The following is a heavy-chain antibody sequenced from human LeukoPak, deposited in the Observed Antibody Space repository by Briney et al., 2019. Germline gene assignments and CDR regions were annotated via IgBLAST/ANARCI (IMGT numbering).Heavy chain of an antibody. CDR1: GGSISSYY. D-gene: IGHD4-23*01. J-gene: IGHJ3*02. V-gene: IGHV4-59*01. CDR2: IYYSGST. Sequence: PSETLSLTCTVSGGSISSYYWSWIRQPPGKGLEWIGYIYYSGSTNYNPSLKSRVTISVETSKNQFSLKLSSVTAADTAVYYCARDHDYGGNRDAFDIWGQGTMVTVSS. CDR3: ARDHDYGGNRDAFDI.